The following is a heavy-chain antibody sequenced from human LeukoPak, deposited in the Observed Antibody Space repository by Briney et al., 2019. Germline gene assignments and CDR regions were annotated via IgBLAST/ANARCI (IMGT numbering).Heavy chain of an antibody. J-gene: IGHJ4*02. CDR1: GYAFTGYY. Sequence: PEASVKVSCKASGYAFTGYYMHWLRQAPGQGLEWMGRINPNSGGTNYAQKFQGRVTMTRDPSISTAYMELSRLRSDDTAVYYCAREGIVGATNLDYWGQGTLVTVSS. D-gene: IGHD1-26*01. CDR3: AREGIVGATNLDY. V-gene: IGHV1-2*06. CDR2: INPNSGGT.